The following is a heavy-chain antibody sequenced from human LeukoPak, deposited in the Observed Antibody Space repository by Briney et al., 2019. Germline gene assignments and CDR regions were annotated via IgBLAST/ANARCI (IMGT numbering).Heavy chain of an antibody. CDR3: AKASIAGPYDASDF. CDR1: GFTFSSYA. CDR2: ISYDGSNK. J-gene: IGHJ3*01. V-gene: IGHV3-30*04. Sequence: PGGSLRLSCAASGFTFSSYAMHWVRQAPGKGLEWVAVISYDGSNKYYADSVKGRFTISRDNSKNTLYLQMNSLRAEDTAVYYCAKASIAGPYDASDFWGRGTMVTVSS. D-gene: IGHD2-21*01.